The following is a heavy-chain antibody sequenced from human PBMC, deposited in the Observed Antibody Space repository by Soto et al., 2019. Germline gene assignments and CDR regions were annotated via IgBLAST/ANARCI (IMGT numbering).Heavy chain of an antibody. CDR1: GFTSSSYG. D-gene: IGHD3-22*01. CDR2: IWYDGSNK. V-gene: IGHV3-33*01. CDR3: ARDGHYDSSGYPWY. J-gene: IGHJ4*02. Sequence: QVQLVESGGGVVQPGRSLRLSCAASGFTSSSYGMHWVRQAPGKGLEWVAVIWYDGSNKYYADSVKGRFTISRDNSKNTLYLQMNSLRAEDTAVYYCARDGHYDSSGYPWYWGQGTLVTVSS.